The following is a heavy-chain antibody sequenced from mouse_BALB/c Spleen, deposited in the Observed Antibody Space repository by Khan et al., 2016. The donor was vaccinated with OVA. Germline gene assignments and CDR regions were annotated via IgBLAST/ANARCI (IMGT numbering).Heavy chain of an antibody. J-gene: IGHJ4*01. Sequence: QVQLQQSGPELVQPGASVRISCKASGSTFTNFYIHWVKQRPGQGPEWIGWIYPGNVNTKYNENFKGKATLTADKSSSTAYMLLSSLTSEDSAVYCCARGDYYGTYAMDYWGPGTSVIVSS. CDR2: IYPGNVNT. CDR1: GSTFTNFY. D-gene: IGHD1-1*01. V-gene: IGHV1S56*01. CDR3: ARGDYYGTYAMDY.